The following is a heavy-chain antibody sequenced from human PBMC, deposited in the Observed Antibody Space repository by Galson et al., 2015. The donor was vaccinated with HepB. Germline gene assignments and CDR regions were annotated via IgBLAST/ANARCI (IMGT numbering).Heavy chain of an antibody. CDR3: ARAKYLYSTFDY. D-gene: IGHD5-18*01. Sequence: SVKVSCKASGYTFTGYYMHWARQAPGQGLEWMGWINPNSGGTNYAQKFQDWVTMTRDTSISTAYMELSRLRSDDTAVYFCARAKYLYSTFDYWGQGALVTVSS. CDR1: GYTFTGYY. V-gene: IGHV1-2*04. J-gene: IGHJ4*02. CDR2: INPNSGGT.